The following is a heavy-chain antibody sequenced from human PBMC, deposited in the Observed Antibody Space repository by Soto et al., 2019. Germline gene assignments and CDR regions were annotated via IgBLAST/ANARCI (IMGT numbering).Heavy chain of an antibody. J-gene: IGHJ3*02. CDR2: ITSTGTYI. D-gene: IGHD2-15*01. V-gene: IGHV3-21*01. Sequence: EEQLVESGGGLVKPGGSLRLSCAASGFTFSGYTMNWVRQPPGKGLEWVSSITSTGTYIYYADSVKGRFAISRDNAKNSLYLQMNSLSAEDTAVYYCARLTYCSGGSCYDPDAFDILGQGTMVTVSA. CDR1: GFTFSGYT. CDR3: ARLTYCSGGSCYDPDAFDI.